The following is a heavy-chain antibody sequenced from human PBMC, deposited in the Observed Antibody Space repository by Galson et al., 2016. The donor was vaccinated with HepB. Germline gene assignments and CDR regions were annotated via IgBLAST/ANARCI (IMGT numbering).Heavy chain of an antibody. Sequence: SLRLSCAASGFTFSNYAVSWVRQAPGKGLEWVSRISGGGGSTHYADSVKGRFTISRENSKNTLYLQMNSLRAEDTAAYYCAKETYYDFLSGYYSNYYYGMDAWGQGTTVTVSS. D-gene: IGHD3-3*01. CDR3: AKETYYDFLSGYYSNYYYGMDA. CDR1: GFTFSNYA. V-gene: IGHV3-23*01. CDR2: ISGGGGST. J-gene: IGHJ6*02.